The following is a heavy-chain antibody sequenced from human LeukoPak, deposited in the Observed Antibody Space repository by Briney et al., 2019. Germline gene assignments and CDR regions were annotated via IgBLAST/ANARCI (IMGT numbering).Heavy chain of an antibody. V-gene: IGHV1-2*06. CDR3: ARVGYYDSSGYYDY. CDR2: INPNSGGT. D-gene: IGHD3-22*01. J-gene: IGHJ4*02. CDR1: GYTFTDYY. Sequence: ASVKVSCKTSGYTFTDYYMHWVRQAPGQGLEWMGRINPNSGGTNYAQKFQGRVTMTRDTSVSTAYMELSGLRSDYTAVYYCARVGYYDSSGYYDYWGQGALVTVSS.